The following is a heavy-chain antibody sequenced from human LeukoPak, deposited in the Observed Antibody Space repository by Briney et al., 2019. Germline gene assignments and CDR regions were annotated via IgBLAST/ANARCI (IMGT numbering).Heavy chain of an antibody. D-gene: IGHD6-6*01. J-gene: IGHJ6*02. CDR2: IYSGGST. Sequence: GGSLRLSCAASGFTVSSNYMSWVRQALGKGLEWVSVIYSGGSTYYADSVKGRFTISRDNSKNTLYLQMNSLRAEDTAVYYCARDLPVMYSGSSGDYYYGMDVWGQGTTVTVSS. CDR1: GFTVSSNY. V-gene: IGHV3-53*01. CDR3: ARDLPVMYSGSSGDYYYGMDV.